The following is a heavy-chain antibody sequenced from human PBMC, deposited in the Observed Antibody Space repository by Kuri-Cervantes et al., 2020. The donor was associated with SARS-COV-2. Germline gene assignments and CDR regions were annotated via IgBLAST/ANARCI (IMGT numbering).Heavy chain of an antibody. CDR1: GGSISSGGYS. V-gene: IGHV4-61*02. J-gene: IGHJ4*02. CDR3: ARALGTTGDY. Sequence: SETLSLTCAVSGGSISSGGYSWSWIRQPAGKGLEWIGRIYTSGSTNYNPSLKSRVTMSVDTSKNQFSLKLSSVTAADTAVYYCARALGTTGDYWGQGTLVTVSS. D-gene: IGHD1-1*01. CDR2: IYTSGST.